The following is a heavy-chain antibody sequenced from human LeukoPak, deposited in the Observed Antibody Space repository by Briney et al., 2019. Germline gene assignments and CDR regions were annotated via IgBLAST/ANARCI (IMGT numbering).Heavy chain of an antibody. J-gene: IGHJ3*02. CDR2: IYHSGST. Sequence: PSETLSLTCTVSGGSISSGGYYWSWIRQPPGKGLEWIGYIYHSGSTYYNPSLKSRVTISVDRSKNQFSLKLSSVTAADTAVYYCARGRGGYDAFDIWGQGTMVTVSS. D-gene: IGHD5-12*01. V-gene: IGHV4-30-2*01. CDR3: ARGRGGYDAFDI. CDR1: GGSISSGGYY.